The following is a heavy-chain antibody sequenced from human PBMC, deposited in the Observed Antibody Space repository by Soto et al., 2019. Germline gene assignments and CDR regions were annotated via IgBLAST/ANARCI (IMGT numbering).Heavy chain of an antibody. J-gene: IGHJ4*02. D-gene: IGHD3-10*01. CDR1: GFTFSSYW. Sequence: GGSLRLSCAASGFTFSSYWMNWVRQAPGKGLEWVANIKQDGSEKHYVDSVKGRFTISRDNAKNSVFLQMNSLRAEDTAVYFCARDGGYNYGSGNFYNGYWGQGTLVTVSS. CDR3: ARDGGYNYGSGNFYNGY. V-gene: IGHV3-7*01. CDR2: IKQDGSEK.